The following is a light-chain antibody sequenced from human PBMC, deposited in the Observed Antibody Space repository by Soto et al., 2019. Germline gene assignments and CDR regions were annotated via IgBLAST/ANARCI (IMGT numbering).Light chain of an antibody. CDR2: SNN. CDR1: SSNIGSNY. Sequence: QSVLTQPPSASGTPGQRVTISCSGSSSNIGSNYVYWYQQLPGTAPKLLIYSNNQWPSGVPDRFSGSKSGTSASLAISGLRSEDEADYYCAACDDSLSVPFGGGTKLTVL. J-gene: IGLJ2*01. V-gene: IGLV1-47*02. CDR3: AACDDSLSVP.